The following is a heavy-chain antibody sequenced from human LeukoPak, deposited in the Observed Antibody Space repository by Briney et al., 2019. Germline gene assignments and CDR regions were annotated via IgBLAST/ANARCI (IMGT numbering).Heavy chain of an antibody. CDR3: AKDFGYDSSGYAY. J-gene: IGHJ4*02. CDR1: GFTFSNAW. D-gene: IGHD3-22*01. V-gene: IGHV3-23*01. Sequence: GGSLRLSCAASGFTFSNAWMSWVRQAPGKGLEWVSAISGSGGSTYYADSVKGRFTISRDNSKNTLYLQMNSLRAEDTAVYYCAKDFGYDSSGYAYWGQGTLVTVSS. CDR2: ISGSGGST.